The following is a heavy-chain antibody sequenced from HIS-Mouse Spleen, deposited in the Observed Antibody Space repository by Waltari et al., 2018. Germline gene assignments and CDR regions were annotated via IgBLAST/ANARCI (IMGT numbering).Heavy chain of an antibody. CDR3: ARRRGWFDY. J-gene: IGHJ4*02. Sequence: QLQLQESGPGLVKPSETLSLTCTVSGGSISSSSYYWGWIRQPPGKGLGWIGSSYYSGSTHYNPSLKSRVTISVDTSKNQFSLKLSSVTAADTAVYYCARRRGWFDYWGQGTLVTVSS. CDR2: SYYSGST. D-gene: IGHD6-19*01. CDR1: GGSISSSSYY. V-gene: IGHV4-39*01.